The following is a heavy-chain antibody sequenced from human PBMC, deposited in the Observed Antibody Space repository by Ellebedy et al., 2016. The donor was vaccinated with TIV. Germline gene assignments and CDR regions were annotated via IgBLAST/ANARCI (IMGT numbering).Heavy chain of an antibody. J-gene: IGHJ6*02. Sequence: GGSLRLSCAASGFTFSSYSMNWVRQAPGKGLEWVSSISSSSGYRYYADSVKGRFTISRDNAKNSLYLQMNSLRAEDAAVYYCARVYGDYRMDVWGQGTTATVSS. V-gene: IGHV3-21*01. CDR1: GFTFSSYS. D-gene: IGHD4/OR15-4a*01. CDR3: ARVYGDYRMDV. CDR2: ISSSSGYR.